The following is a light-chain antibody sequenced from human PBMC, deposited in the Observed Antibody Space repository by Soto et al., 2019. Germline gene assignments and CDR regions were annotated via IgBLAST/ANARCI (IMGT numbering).Light chain of an antibody. Sequence: QSALTQPPSASWSTGQSVTISCTGTSSDVGGYDYVSWYPQHPGNAPKLMISEVSKRPSGVPDRFSGSKSGNTASLTVSGLQAEDEADYYCSSFAVNNTLGFGGGTKLTVL. J-gene: IGLJ2*01. CDR2: EVS. V-gene: IGLV2-8*01. CDR1: SSDVGGYDY. CDR3: SSFAVNNTLG.